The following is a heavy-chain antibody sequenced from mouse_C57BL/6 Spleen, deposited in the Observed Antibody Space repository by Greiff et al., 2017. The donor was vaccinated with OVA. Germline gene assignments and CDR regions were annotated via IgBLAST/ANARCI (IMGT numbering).Heavy chain of an antibody. CDR3: ATHYGSSYVPSWFAY. V-gene: IGHV3-6*01. CDR1: GYSITSGYY. D-gene: IGHD1-1*01. Sequence: VQLQQSGPGLVKPSQSLSLTCSVTGYSITSGYYWNWIRQFPGNKLEWMGYISYDGSNNYNPSLKNRISITRDTSKNQFFLKLNSVTTEDTATYYCATHYGSSYVPSWFAYWGQGTLVTVSA. J-gene: IGHJ3*01. CDR2: ISYDGSN.